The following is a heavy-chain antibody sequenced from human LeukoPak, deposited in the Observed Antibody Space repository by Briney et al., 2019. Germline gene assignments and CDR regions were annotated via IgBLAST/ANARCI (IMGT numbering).Heavy chain of an antibody. CDR3: ARGGPPVFYDYVWGSYHYYFDY. Sequence: PSETLSLTCAVYGGSFSGYYWSWIRQPPGKGQEWIGEINHSGSTNYNPSLKSRVTISVDASKNQFSLKLSSVTAADTAVYYCARGGPPVFYDYVWGSYHYYFDYWGQGTLVTVSS. CDR1: GGSFSGYY. CDR2: INHSGST. D-gene: IGHD3-16*02. V-gene: IGHV4-34*01. J-gene: IGHJ4*02.